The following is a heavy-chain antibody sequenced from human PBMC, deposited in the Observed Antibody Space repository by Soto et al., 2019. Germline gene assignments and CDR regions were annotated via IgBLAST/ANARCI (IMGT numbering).Heavy chain of an antibody. V-gene: IGHV3-21*01. Sequence: EVQLVESGGGLVKPGGSLRLSCITSGFTFSSYSMNWVRQAPGKGLECVSSISRTSSDIYYADSVKGRYTISRDNAQNSLYLQMSSLRAEDTAVYYCARDQVAVTGRFGLGFDFWGQGTLVTVSS. D-gene: IGHD6-19*01. CDR1: GFTFSSYS. CDR2: ISRTSSDI. J-gene: IGHJ4*02. CDR3: ARDQVAVTGRFGLGFDF.